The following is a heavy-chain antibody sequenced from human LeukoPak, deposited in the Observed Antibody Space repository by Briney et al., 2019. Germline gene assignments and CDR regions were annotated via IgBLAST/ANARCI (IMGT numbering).Heavy chain of an antibody. CDR3: AKDDCSSTSCYISRGGYLIDY. J-gene: IGHJ4*02. V-gene: IGHV3-9*01. CDR1: GFTFDDYA. CDR2: ISWNSGKI. Sequence: QPGRSLRLSCAASGFTFDDYAMHWVRQAPGKGLESVSGISWNSGKIGYADSVKGRFTISRDNAKNSLYLQMNSLRAEDTALYYCAKDDCSSTSCYISRGGYLIDYWGQGTLVTVSS. D-gene: IGHD2-2*02.